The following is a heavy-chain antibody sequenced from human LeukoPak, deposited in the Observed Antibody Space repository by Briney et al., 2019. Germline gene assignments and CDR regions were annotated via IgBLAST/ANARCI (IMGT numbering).Heavy chain of an antibody. V-gene: IGHV1-69*04. CDR3: SPCGHAYDWFGP. Sequence: GASVKVSCKAFGATLNIGHAFIWARQAPGQGLQWMGRIIPFLGEVNYAQNFQGRVSFTADKSTATMYMEMKSLRLDDTAIYYCSPCGHAYDWFGPWGQGTLLTVSS. D-gene: IGHD5-12*01. CDR2: IIPFLGEV. J-gene: IGHJ5*02. CDR1: GATLNIGHA.